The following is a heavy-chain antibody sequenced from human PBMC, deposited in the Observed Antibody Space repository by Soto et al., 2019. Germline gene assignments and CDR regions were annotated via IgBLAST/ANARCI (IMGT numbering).Heavy chain of an antibody. Sequence: EVQLLESGGGLVQPGGSLRLSCAASGFSFSSYAMNWVRQAPGKGLEWVSVISGSGDSTYYADSVKGRFTISRDNSKNTLYLQMISLRAEATAVYYCARRSSGWYVDYWGQGTLVIVSS. D-gene: IGHD6-19*01. CDR2: ISGSGDST. J-gene: IGHJ4*02. CDR1: GFSFSSYA. V-gene: IGHV3-23*01. CDR3: ARRSSGWYVDY.